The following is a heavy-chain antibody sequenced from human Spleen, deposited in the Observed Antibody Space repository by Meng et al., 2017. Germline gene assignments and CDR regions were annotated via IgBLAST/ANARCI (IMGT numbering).Heavy chain of an antibody. J-gene: IGHJ4*02. CDR1: GVSFSDSD. V-gene: IGHV3-73*01. D-gene: IGHD3-10*01. CDR2: IGGRRKSYAA. CDR3: AKVEYKSGAYYFDY. Sequence: GESLKISCAVSGVSFSDSDIHWVRQASGKGLEWVGRIGGRRKSYAAAYAAPVRGRFTISRHNSKNTLYLQMNSLRAEDTALYYCAKVEYKSGAYYFDYWGQGTLVTVSS.